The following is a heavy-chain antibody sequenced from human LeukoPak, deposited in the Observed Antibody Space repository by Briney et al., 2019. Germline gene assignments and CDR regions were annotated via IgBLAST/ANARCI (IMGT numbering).Heavy chain of an antibody. V-gene: IGHV1-46*01. D-gene: IGHD5-18*01. CDR3: AKALAAMAYYYYYMGV. Sequence: ASVKVSCKASGYTFTSYYMHWVRQAPGQGLEWMGIINPSGGSTSYAQKFQGRVTMTRDMSTSTVYMELSSLRAEDTAVYYCAKALAAMAYYYYYMGVWGKGTTVTISS. CDR1: GYTFTSYY. J-gene: IGHJ6*03. CDR2: INPSGGST.